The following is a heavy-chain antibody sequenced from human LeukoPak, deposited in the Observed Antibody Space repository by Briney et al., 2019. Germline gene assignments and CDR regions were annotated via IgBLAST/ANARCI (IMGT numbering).Heavy chain of an antibody. D-gene: IGHD2-2*01. CDR2: IIPIFGTA. Sequence: SVKVSFKASGGTFSSYAISWVRQAPGQGLEWMGGIIPIFGTANYAQKFQGRVTITADESTSTAYMELSSLRSEDTAVYYCARPAATYSAAFDYWGQGTLVTVSS. V-gene: IGHV1-69*01. CDR1: GGTFSSYA. CDR3: ARPAATYSAAFDY. J-gene: IGHJ4*02.